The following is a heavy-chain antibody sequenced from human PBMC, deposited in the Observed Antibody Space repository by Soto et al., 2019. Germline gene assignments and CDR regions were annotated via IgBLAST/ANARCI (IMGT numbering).Heavy chain of an antibody. J-gene: IGHJ4*02. D-gene: IGHD5-12*01. V-gene: IGHV4-4*02. CDR2: IYHSGST. Sequence: QVQLQESGPGLVKPSGTLSLTCAVSGGSISSSNWWSWVRQPPGKGVEWIGEIYHSGSTHYNPSLKDRVTISEDKSKKQFSRKLSSVTAADTAVYYCSRERCGYDIDFYYWGQGTLVTVSS. CDR1: GGSISSSNW. CDR3: SRERCGYDIDFYY.